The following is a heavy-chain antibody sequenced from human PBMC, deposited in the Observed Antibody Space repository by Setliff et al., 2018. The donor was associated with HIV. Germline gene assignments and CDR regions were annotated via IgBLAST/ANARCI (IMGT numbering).Heavy chain of an antibody. CDR2: IYTSGST. CDR1: GGSISSGSYY. J-gene: IGHJ4*02. V-gene: IGHV4-61*09. D-gene: IGHD4-17*01. Sequence: LSLTCTVSGGSISSGSYYWSWIRRPAGKGLEWIGHIYTSGSTNYNPSLKSRVTISVDTSKNQFSLKLSSVTAADTAVYYCARDYAGYFDYWGQGTLVTVSS. CDR3: ARDYAGYFDY.